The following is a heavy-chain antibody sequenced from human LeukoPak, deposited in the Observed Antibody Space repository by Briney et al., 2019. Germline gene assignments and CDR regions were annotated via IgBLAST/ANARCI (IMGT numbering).Heavy chain of an antibody. CDR1: GGSISSSSYY. CDR2: IYYSGST. V-gene: IGHV4-61*01. Sequence: PSETLSLTCTVSGGSISSSSYYWSWIRQPPGKGLEWIGYIYYSGSTNYNPSLKSRVTISVDTSKNQFSLKLSSVTAADTAVYYCARGVRSVAGGAPLFDYWGQGTLVTVSS. J-gene: IGHJ4*02. D-gene: IGHD6-19*01. CDR3: ARGVRSVAGGAPLFDY.